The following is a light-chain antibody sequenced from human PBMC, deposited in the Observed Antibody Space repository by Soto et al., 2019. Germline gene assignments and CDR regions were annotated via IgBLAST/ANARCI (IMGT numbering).Light chain of an antibody. CDR3: LLYYGGVWV. J-gene: IGLJ3*02. CDR1: TGTVTSGYY. Sequence: QAVVTQEPSVTVSPGGTVTLTCASSTGTVTSGYYPNWFQQKPGQPPRTLIYSTSNKQSWTPARFSGSPLGGKAALTLSGVQPEDEADYYCLLYYGGVWVFGGGTKLTVL. CDR2: STS. V-gene: IGLV7-43*01.